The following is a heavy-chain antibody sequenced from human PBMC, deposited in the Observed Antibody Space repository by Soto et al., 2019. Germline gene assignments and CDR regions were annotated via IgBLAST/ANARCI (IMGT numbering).Heavy chain of an antibody. CDR2: ISYDGNNT. CDR1: GFSISDYG. J-gene: IGHJ6*02. V-gene: IGHV3-30*18. CDR3: AKGAGDRLSLGMDV. D-gene: IGHD1-26*01. Sequence: QVQLVESGGGVVQPGCSLRLSCAASGFSISDYGMEWVRQAPGKGLEWVALISYDGNNTYYADSVKGRFTISRDNSKDTLFLQMTGLRAEDTAVYYCAKGAGDRLSLGMDVWGQGTTVTVSS.